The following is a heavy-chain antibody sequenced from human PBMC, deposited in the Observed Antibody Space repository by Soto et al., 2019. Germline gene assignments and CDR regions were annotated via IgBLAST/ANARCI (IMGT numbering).Heavy chain of an antibody. J-gene: IGHJ4*02. CDR3: LKDNNWDDPG. V-gene: IGHV3-23*01. D-gene: IGHD1-1*01. Sequence: GGSLRLSCAASGFSFNTNGMTWVRQAPGKGLEWVSIISENSDTTFYADSVKGRFTVSRDNSKNTLYLQMNSLRAEDTAIYYSLKDNNWDDPGWGQGTLVTVSS. CDR1: GFSFNTNG. CDR2: ISENSDTT.